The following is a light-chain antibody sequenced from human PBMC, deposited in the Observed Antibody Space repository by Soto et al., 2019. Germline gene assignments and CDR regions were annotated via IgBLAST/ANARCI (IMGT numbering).Light chain of an antibody. J-gene: IGKJ4*01. CDR2: GAS. V-gene: IGKV3-20*01. CDR3: QQYGSSLPLT. Sequence: EIVLTQSPGTLSLSPGERSTLSCRASQSVSSSYLAWYQQKPGQAPRLLIYGASSRATGIPDRFSGSGSGTDFTLTIRRLEPEDFAVYYCQQYGSSLPLTFGGGTTGDIK. CDR1: QSVSSSY.